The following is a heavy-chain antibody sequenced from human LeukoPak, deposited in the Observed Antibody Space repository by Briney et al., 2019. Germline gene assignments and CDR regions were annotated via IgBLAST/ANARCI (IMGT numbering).Heavy chain of an antibody. CDR1: GYTFTSYG. CDR3: ARYTTVTTEGDY. V-gene: IGHV1-18*01. D-gene: IGHD4-17*01. J-gene: IGHJ4*02. Sequence: ASVKVSCKASGYTFTSYGISWVRQAPGQGLEWMGWISAYDGNTNYAQKLQGRVTMTTDTSTSTAYMELRSLRSDDTAVYYCARYTTVTTEGDYWGQGTLVTVSS. CDR2: ISAYDGNT.